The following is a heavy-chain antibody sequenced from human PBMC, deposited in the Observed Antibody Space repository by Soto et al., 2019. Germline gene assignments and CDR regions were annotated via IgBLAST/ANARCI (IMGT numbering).Heavy chain of an antibody. V-gene: IGHV4-59*01. J-gene: IGHJ4*02. D-gene: IGHD6-19*01. CDR1: GGSISSYY. CDR3: ARDQGGGWSNIDY. CDR2: ISYSGTT. Sequence: QVQLQESGPGLVKPSETLSLTCTVSGGSISSYYWSWIRQPPGKGLEWIGYISYSGTTNYNPSLKSRVTISVDTSTNQFSLKLSSVTAADTAVYYCARDQGGGWSNIDYWGQGTLVTVSS.